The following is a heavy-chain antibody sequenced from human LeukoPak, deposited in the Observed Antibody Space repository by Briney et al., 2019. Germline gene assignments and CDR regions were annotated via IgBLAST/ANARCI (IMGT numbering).Heavy chain of an antibody. D-gene: IGHD6-19*01. J-gene: IGHJ4*02. V-gene: IGHV3-53*01. Sequence: GGSLRPSCAASGFTVSSNYMSWVRQAPGKGLEWVSVIYSGGSTYYADSVKGRFTISRDNSKNTLYLQMNSLRAEDTAVYYCARASRYSSGSDYWGQGTLVTVSS. CDR1: GFTVSSNY. CDR3: ARASRYSSGSDY. CDR2: IYSGGST.